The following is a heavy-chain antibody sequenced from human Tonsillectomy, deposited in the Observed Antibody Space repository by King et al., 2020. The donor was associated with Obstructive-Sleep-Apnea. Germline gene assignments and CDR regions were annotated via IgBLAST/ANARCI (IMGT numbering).Heavy chain of an antibody. CDR2: IWYDGSEK. J-gene: IGHJ4*02. CDR1: GFTFSGYG. Sequence: VQLVESGGGVVQPGRSLRVSCTASGFTFSGYGMHWVRQAPGKGLEWVAVIWYDGSEKYYADSVKGRFTISRDNSKNTLYLQMNSLRAEDTAVYFCAKEFGKYFHYRGQGTLVTVSS. CDR3: AKEFGKYFHY. D-gene: IGHD3-10*01. V-gene: IGHV3-33*06.